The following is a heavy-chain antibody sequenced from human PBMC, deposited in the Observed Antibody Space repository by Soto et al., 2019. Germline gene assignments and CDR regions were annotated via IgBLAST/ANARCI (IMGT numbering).Heavy chain of an antibody. CDR3: ARERQGLDYFDY. D-gene: IGHD3-9*01. V-gene: IGHV1-3*01. CDR2: INAGNGNT. Sequence: ASVKVSCKASGYTFISYAIHWVRQAPGQRLEWMGWINAGNGNTKYSQKFQGRVTMTRDTSASTAYMELTSLRSEDTAVYYCARERQGLDYFDYWGQGTLVTVSS. CDR1: GYTFISYA. J-gene: IGHJ4*02.